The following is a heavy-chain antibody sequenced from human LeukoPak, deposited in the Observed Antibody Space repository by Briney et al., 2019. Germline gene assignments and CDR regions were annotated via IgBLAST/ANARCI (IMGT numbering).Heavy chain of an antibody. CDR3: AKPRGFSGYEALDY. CDR2: ISGSGIST. J-gene: IGHJ4*02. D-gene: IGHD5-12*01. V-gene: IGHV3-23*01. Sequence: PGGSLKLSCAASGFTFNNYGMTWVRQAPGKGLEWVSVISGSGISTYHADSVKGRFTISRDNSKNTVYLQMNSLKAEDTAVYYCAKPRGFSGYEALDYWGQGTLVTVSS. CDR1: GFTFNNYG.